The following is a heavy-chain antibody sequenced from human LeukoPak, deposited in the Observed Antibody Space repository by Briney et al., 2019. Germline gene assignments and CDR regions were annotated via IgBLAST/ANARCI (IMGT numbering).Heavy chain of an antibody. J-gene: IGHJ3*02. CDR2: ISAYNGNT. D-gene: IGHD5-12*01. CDR3: ARDDSGYEYDAFDI. CDR1: GYTFTSYG. V-gene: IGHV1-18*01. Sequence: ASVKVSCKASGYTFTSYGISWVRQAPGQGLEWMGWISAYNGNTNYAQKLQGRVTMTRDTSISTAYMELSRLRSDDTAVYYCARDDSGYEYDAFDIWGQGTMVTVSS.